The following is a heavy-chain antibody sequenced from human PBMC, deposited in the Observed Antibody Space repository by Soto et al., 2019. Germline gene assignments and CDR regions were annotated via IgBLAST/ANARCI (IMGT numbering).Heavy chain of an antibody. J-gene: IGHJ4*02. CDR1: GGSISSSSYY. D-gene: IGHD6-19*01. V-gene: IGHV4-39*01. Sequence: SETLSLTCTVSGGSISSSSYYWGWIRQPPGKGLEWIGSIYYSGSTYYNPSLKSRVTISVDTSKNQFSLKLSSVTAADKAVYYCASFYKYKWLVPYFDYCGQRSLVPVSS. CDR3: ASFYKYKWLVPYFDY. CDR2: IYYSGST.